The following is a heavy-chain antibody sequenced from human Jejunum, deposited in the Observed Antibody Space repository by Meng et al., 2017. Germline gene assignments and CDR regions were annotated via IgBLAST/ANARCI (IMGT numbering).Heavy chain of an antibody. Sequence: GESLKISCAASGFNFRAYAMHWVRQAPGKGLEWVALIWYDGTNENYVDSVKGRFTISRDNSRNILYLQMNSLRAEDTAVYYCVKDHWTSGMSVEVNWGQGTVVTVSS. CDR1: GFNFRAYA. J-gene: IGHJ1*01. CDR2: IWYDGTNE. D-gene: IGHD1-26*01. CDR3: VKDHWTSGMSVEVN. V-gene: IGHV3-33*06.